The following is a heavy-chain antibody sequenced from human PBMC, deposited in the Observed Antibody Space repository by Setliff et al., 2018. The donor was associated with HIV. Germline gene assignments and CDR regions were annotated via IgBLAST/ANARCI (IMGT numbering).Heavy chain of an antibody. V-gene: IGHV1-18*01. CDR1: GYTFSNFG. Sequence: ASVKVSCKATGYTFSNFGISWVRQAPGQGLEWMGWISVYNDNTKYAQKFRGRVTMTTDTSTSTAYMDLRSLRSDDTAVYYCARGSSPVDYFDYWGRGTLVTVSS. J-gene: IGHJ4*02. CDR2: ISVYNDNT. CDR3: ARGSSPVDYFDY.